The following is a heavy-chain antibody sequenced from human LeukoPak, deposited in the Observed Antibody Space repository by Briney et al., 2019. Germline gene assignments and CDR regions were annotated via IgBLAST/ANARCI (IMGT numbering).Heavy chain of an antibody. CDR3: ARGGDYGDYDAFDI. CDR1: GFTVSSNS. V-gene: IGHV3-66*02. CDR2: IYSTGST. Sequence: GGSLRLSCAASGFTVSSNSMSWVRQAPGKGLEWVSVIYSTGSTYYADSVKGRFTISRDNSKNTLYLQMNSLRAEDTAVYYCARGGDYGDYDAFDIWGQGTMVTVSS. J-gene: IGHJ3*02. D-gene: IGHD4-17*01.